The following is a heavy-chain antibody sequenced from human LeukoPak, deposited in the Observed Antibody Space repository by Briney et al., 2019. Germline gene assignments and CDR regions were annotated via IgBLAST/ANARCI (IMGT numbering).Heavy chain of an antibody. CDR3: ARENGGLGRRIGY. Sequence: PSETLSLTCTVSGGSISSSSYYWGWIRQPPGKGLEWIGSIYYSGSTFYNPSLQSRVTVSVDTSENQFSLKLSSVTAADTAVYYCARENGGLGRRIGYWGQGTLVTVSS. CDR2: IYYSGST. J-gene: IGHJ4*02. D-gene: IGHD3-16*01. CDR1: GGSISSSSYY. V-gene: IGHV4-39*07.